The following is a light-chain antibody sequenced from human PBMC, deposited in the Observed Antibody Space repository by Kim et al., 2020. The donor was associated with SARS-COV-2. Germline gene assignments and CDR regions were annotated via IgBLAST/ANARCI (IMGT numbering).Light chain of an antibody. CDR3: AAWDDSLSGWV. Sequence: QPVLTQSPSASASLGASVKLTCTLSSGHSRNDIAWHQQQPERGPRYLMKLNSDGSHTKGGGIPDRFSGSSSGAERYLTISSLQTEDEADYYCAAWDDSLSGWVFGGETQLTVL. V-gene: IGLV4-69*01. CDR2: LNSDGSH. J-gene: IGLJ3*02. CDR1: SGHSRND.